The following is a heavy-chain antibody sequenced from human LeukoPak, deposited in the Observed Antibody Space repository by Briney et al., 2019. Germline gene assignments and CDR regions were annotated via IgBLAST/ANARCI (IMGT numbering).Heavy chain of an antibody. CDR2: IKQDGSEK. CDR3: ARVVPPLYYFDY. Sequence: GGSLRLFCAASGFTFSSSWMSWVRQAPGKGLEWVANIKQDGSEKYYVDSVKGRFTISRDNAKNSLYLQMNSLRAEDTAVYFCARVVPPLYYFDYWGQGTLVTVSS. CDR1: GFTFSSSW. J-gene: IGHJ4*02. D-gene: IGHD3-10*01. V-gene: IGHV3-7*01.